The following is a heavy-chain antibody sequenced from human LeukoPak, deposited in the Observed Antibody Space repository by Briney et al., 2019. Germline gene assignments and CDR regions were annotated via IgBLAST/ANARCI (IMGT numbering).Heavy chain of an antibody. D-gene: IGHD4-17*01. V-gene: IGHV3-48*01. Sequence: PGGSLRLSCAASGFSFSVYSMTWVRQAPGKGLEWLSYISGSSSPIYYADSVKGRFTISRDNSKNTLYLQMNSLRAEDTAVYYCAKDPVGFDYGDYEAHWYFDLWGRGTLVTVSS. CDR2: ISGSSSPI. J-gene: IGHJ2*01. CDR1: GFSFSVYS. CDR3: AKDPVGFDYGDYEAHWYFDL.